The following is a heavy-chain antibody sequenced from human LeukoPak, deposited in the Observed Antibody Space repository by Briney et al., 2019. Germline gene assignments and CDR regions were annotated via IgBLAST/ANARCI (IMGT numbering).Heavy chain of an antibody. D-gene: IGHD4-11*01. J-gene: IGHJ3*02. CDR2: ISYDGSNK. CDR1: GFTFSSYA. Sequence: PGGSLRLSCAASGFTFSSYAMHWARQAPGKGLEWVAVISYDGSNKYYADSVKGRFTISRDNSKNTLYLQMNSLRAEDTAVYYCASEVSDAFAIWGHGTMVTVSS. CDR3: ASEVSDAFAI. V-gene: IGHV3-30-3*01.